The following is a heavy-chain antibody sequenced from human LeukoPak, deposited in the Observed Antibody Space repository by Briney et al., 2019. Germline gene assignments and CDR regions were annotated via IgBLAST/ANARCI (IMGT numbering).Heavy chain of an antibody. J-gene: IGHJ6*04. V-gene: IGHV4-34*01. CDR1: GGSFSGYY. CDR3: ARQKRWLVDILDV. Sequence: ETLSLTCAVYGGSFSGYYWSWIRQPPGKGLEWIGEINHSGSTNYNPSLKSRVTISVDTSKNQFSLKLSSVTAADTAVYYCARQKRWLVDILDVWGKGTTVTISS. CDR2: INHSGST. D-gene: IGHD6-19*01.